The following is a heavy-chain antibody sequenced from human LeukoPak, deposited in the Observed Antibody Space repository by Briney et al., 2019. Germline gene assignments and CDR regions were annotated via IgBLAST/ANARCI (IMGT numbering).Heavy chain of an antibody. V-gene: IGHV4-4*07. J-gene: IGHJ4*02. CDR2: IYTSGST. CDR3: GYCSSTSCYEDY. CDR1: GGSISSYY. Sequence: SETLSLTCTVSGGSISSYYWSWIRQPAGKGLEWIGRIYTSGSTNYNPSLKSRVTMSVDTSKNQFSLKLSSVTAADTAVSYCGYCSSTSCYEDYWGQGTLVTVSS. D-gene: IGHD2-2*01.